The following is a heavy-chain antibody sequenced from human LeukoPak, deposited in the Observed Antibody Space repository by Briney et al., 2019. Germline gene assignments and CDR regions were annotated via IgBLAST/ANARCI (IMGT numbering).Heavy chain of an antibody. CDR2: ISTSGSTI. D-gene: IGHD2-8*02. CDR1: GFTFRTYE. J-gene: IGHJ4*02. Sequence: GGSLRLSCAASGFTFRTYEMTWVRQAPEKGLEWVSHISTSGSTINYADSVKGRFTISRDDAKNSLYLQMNSLRAEDTAVYYCARVLFLGQVDYWGQGTLLTVSS. V-gene: IGHV3-48*03. CDR3: ARVLFLGQVDY.